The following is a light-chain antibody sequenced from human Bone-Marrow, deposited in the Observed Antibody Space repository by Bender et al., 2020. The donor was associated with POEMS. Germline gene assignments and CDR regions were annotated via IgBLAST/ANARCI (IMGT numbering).Light chain of an antibody. CDR3: DSFTASAPRV. Sequence: QSALTQPASVYGFPGQSITISCSGSDSDVGRYNFVSWYQQHPGTVPKLIIFNVSNRPSGVSNCFSGSKSANTASLTISGLQPEDVTDYYCDSFTASAPRVFGTGTKVTVL. CDR2: NVS. J-gene: IGLJ1*01. V-gene: IGLV2-14*03. CDR1: DSDVGRYNF.